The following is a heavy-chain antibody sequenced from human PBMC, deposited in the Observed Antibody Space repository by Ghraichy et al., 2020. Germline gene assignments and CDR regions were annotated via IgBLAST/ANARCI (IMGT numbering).Heavy chain of an antibody. J-gene: IGHJ5*02. CDR1: GFTVSSNY. V-gene: IGHV3-53*01. CDR3: ARVNYDFWSGFWFDP. CDR2: IYSGGST. Sequence: GESLNISCAASGFTVSSNYMSWVRQAPGKGLEWVSVIYSGGSTYYADSVKGRFTISRDNSKNTLYLQMNSLRAEDTAVYYCARVNYDFWSGFWFDPWGQGTLVTVSS. D-gene: IGHD3-3*01.